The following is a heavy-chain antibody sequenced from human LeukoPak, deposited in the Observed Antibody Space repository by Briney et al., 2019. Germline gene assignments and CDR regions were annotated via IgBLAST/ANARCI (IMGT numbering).Heavy chain of an antibody. V-gene: IGHV3-53*01. J-gene: IGHJ4*02. CDR1: GFTVSSNY. Sequence: GGSLRLSCAASGFTVSSNYMSWVRQAPGKGLEWVSVIYSGGSTYYADSVKGRFTISRDNSKNTLYLQMNSLRAEDTAVYYCARCYDSSALMLIYWGQGTLVTVSS. CDR2: IYSGGST. D-gene: IGHD3-22*01. CDR3: ARCYDSSALMLIY.